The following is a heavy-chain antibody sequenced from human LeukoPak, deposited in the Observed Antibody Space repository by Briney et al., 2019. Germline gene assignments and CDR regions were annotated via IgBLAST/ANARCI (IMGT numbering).Heavy chain of an antibody. CDR3: ARDLGYCSGGSCYARGSWFDP. D-gene: IGHD2-15*01. Sequence: ASVKVSCKASGGTFSSYAISWVRQAPGQGLEWMGGIIPIFGTANYAQKFQGRVTITADESTSTAYMELSSLRTEDTAVYYCARDLGYCSGGSCYARGSWFDPWGQGTLVTVSS. V-gene: IGHV1-69*13. CDR1: GGTFSSYA. CDR2: IIPIFGTA. J-gene: IGHJ5*02.